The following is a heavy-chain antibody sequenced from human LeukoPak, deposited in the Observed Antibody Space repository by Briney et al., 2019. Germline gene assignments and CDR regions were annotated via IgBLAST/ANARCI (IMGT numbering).Heavy chain of an antibody. Sequence: GGSLRLSCAASGFTFSIYSVTWVRQAPGKGLEWVASISSTSSYIYYADSVRGRFTISRDNAQYLAYLQMNSLRAEDTAVYYCATDGYSSGCFDYWGQGTLVTVSS. V-gene: IGHV3-21*06. CDR2: ISSTSSYI. CDR1: GFTFSIYS. J-gene: IGHJ4*02. CDR3: ATDGYSSGCFDY. D-gene: IGHD6-19*01.